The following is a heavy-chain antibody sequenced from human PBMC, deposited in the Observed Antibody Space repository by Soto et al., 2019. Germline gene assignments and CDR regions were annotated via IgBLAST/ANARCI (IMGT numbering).Heavy chain of an antibody. J-gene: IGHJ5*02. D-gene: IGHD3-22*01. CDR3: AHGLLRSAYYWFDT. CDR1: GFSLITNGFG. Sequence: SCPTLVNPTHTLTLTCTFSGFSLITNGFGLGLIRQPPGKALEWLALIYWDDDKRYSPSLKSRLTITKDTSKNQVVLTMTNMDPVDTATYYCAHGLLRSAYYWFDTWGQGTLVTVSS. CDR2: IYWDDDK. V-gene: IGHV2-5*02.